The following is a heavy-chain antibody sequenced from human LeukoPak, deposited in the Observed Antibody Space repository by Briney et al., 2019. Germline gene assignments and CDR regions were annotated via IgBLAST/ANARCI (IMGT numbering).Heavy chain of an antibody. CDR3: AREGLDYGGTLNWFDP. D-gene: IGHD4-23*01. CDR2: ISYSGST. Sequence: SETLSLTCTVSGGSISSNNYHWGWIRQPPGKGLEWIGSISYSGSTYYNPSLKSRVTISIGTSRNQFSLKVTSVTAADTAIYFCAREGLDYGGTLNWFDPWGQGTLVTVSS. J-gene: IGHJ5*02. V-gene: IGHV4-39*07. CDR1: GGSISSNNYH.